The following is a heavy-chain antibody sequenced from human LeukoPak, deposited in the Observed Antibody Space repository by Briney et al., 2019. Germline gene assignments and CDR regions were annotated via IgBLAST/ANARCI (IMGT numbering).Heavy chain of an antibody. CDR3: AMGGELLIPIDY. CDR1: GFTFGDYA. D-gene: IGHD1-26*01. CDR2: ISGSGGST. Sequence: GRSLRLSCTASGFTFGDYAMSWVPQAPGKGLEWVSAISGSGGSTYYADSVKGRFTISRDNSKNTLYLQMNSLRAEDTAVYYCAMGGELLIPIDYWGQGTLVTVSS. J-gene: IGHJ4*02. V-gene: IGHV3-23*01.